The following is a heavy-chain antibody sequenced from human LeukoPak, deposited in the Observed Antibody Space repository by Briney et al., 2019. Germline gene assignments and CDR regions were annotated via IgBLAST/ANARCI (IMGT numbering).Heavy chain of an antibody. CDR1: GGSISSYY. Sequence: PSETLSLTCTVSGGSISSYYWSWIRQPPGKGLEWIGYIYYSGSTNYNPSLKSRVTISVDTSKNQFSLKLSSVTAADTAVYYCASGQGRDGYNYGPAFDYWGQGTLVTVSS. V-gene: IGHV4-59*08. CDR2: IYYSGST. D-gene: IGHD5-24*01. J-gene: IGHJ4*02. CDR3: ASGQGRDGYNYGPAFDY.